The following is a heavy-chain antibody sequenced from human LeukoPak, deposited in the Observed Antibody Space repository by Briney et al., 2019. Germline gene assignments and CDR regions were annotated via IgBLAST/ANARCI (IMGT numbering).Heavy chain of an antibody. V-gene: IGHV3-30*03. CDR3: ARKRGGPGAYYGMDV. Sequence: GGSLRLSCAASGFTFSSYGMHWVRQAPGKGLEWVAVISYDGSNKYYADSVKGRFTISRDNSKNTLYLQMNSLRAEDTAVYYCARKRGGPGAYYGMDVWGQGTTVTVSS. CDR1: GFTFSSYG. D-gene: IGHD7-27*01. J-gene: IGHJ6*02. CDR2: ISYDGSNK.